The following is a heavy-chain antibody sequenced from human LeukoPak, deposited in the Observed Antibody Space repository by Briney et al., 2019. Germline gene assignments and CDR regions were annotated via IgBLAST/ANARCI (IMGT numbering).Heavy chain of an antibody. CDR2: ISSSSSYI. CDR1: GFTFSSYS. D-gene: IGHD3-3*01. Sequence: GGSLRLSCAASGFTFSSYSMNWVRQAPGKGLEWVSSISSSSSYIYYADSVKGRFTISRDNAKNSLYLQMNSLRAEDTAVYYCARDSFYYDFWSGHYSAKDAFDIWGQGTMVTVSS. J-gene: IGHJ3*02. CDR3: ARDSFYYDFWSGHYSAKDAFDI. V-gene: IGHV3-21*01.